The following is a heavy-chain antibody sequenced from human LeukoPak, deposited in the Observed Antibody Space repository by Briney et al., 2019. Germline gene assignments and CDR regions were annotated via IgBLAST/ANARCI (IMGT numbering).Heavy chain of an antibody. D-gene: IGHD3-22*01. V-gene: IGHV3-11*01. CDR3: ARHGTYYYDSSGYYPY. CDR2: ISSSGSTI. J-gene: IGHJ4*02. Sequence: GGSLRLTCASSGFTFSDYYMSWIRQAPGKGLEGVSYISSSGSTIYYADSVKGRFTISRDNAKNSLYLQMNSLRAEDTAVYYCARHGTYYYDSSGYYPYWGQGTLVTVSS. CDR1: GFTFSDYY.